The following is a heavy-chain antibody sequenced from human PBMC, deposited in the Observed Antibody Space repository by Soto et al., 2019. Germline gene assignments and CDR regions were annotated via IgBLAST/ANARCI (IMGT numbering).Heavy chain of an antibody. D-gene: IGHD2-2*01. J-gene: IGHJ6*03. Sequence: GGSLRLSCAASGVTCISYSMNWVRKAPGKGLEWVSSISSSSSYIYYADSVKGRFTISRDNAKNSLYLQMNSLRAEDTAVYYCARGPYCSSTSCLIGYYYYYYMDVWGKGTTVTVSS. V-gene: IGHV3-21*01. CDR3: ARGPYCSSTSCLIGYYYYYYMDV. CDR2: ISSSSSYI. CDR1: GVTCISYS.